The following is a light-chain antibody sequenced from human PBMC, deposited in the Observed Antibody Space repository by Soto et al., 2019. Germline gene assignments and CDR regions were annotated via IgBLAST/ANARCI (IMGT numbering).Light chain of an antibody. V-gene: IGKV1-5*03. CDR1: QSFSTW. J-gene: IGKJ2*01. Sequence: DIQMTQSPSTLSASVGDRVTITCRASQSFSTWLAWFQQKPGKAPKLLIYKASNLASGVPSRFSVSGSGTDFAPTISRLQPYDFAIYYCQRYNGQYTFGKGPKLE. CDR2: KAS. CDR3: QRYNGQYT.